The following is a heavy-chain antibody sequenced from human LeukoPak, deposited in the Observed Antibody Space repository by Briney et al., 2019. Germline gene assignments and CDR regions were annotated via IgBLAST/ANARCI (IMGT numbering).Heavy chain of an antibody. J-gene: IGHJ6*03. CDR2: IYYSGST. D-gene: IGHD3-16*01. CDR1: GGSISSYY. V-gene: IGHV4-59*01. Sequence: PSETLSLTCTVSGGSISSYYWSWIRQPPGKGLEWIGYIYYSGSTNYNPSLKSRVTLSVDTSKNQFSLKLSSVTAADTAVYYCARVIYDYAREAYYYYYMDVWGKGTTVTISS. CDR3: ARVIYDYAREAYYYYYMDV.